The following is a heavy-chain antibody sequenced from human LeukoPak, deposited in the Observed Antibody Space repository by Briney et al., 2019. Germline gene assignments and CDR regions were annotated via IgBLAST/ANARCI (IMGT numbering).Heavy chain of an antibody. CDR2: IQYDGINK. Sequence: PGGSLRLSCAASGFDFSNGMHWVRQAPGKGLEWVTFIQYDGINKYYGDSVRGRFTISRDNSKNTLYLQMHSLRVEDTAMYYCVKSSSSQTADDFWGQGTLVTVSS. D-gene: IGHD2-21*02. V-gene: IGHV3-30*02. CDR3: VKSSSSQTADDF. CDR1: GFDFSNG. J-gene: IGHJ4*02.